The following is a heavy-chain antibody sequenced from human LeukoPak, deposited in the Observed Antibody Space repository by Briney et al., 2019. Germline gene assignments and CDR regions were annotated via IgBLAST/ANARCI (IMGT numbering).Heavy chain of an antibody. CDR1: GGSISSYY. J-gene: IGHJ3*02. V-gene: IGHV4-59*12. CDR2: IYYSGST. Sequence: SETLPLTCTVSGGSISSYYWSWIRQPPGKGLEWIGYIYYSGSTNYNPSLKSRVTISVDTSKNQFSLKLSSVTAADTAVYYCAGWSVGYYYDSSGLFDIWGQGTMVTVSS. D-gene: IGHD3-22*01. CDR3: AGWSVGYYYDSSGLFDI.